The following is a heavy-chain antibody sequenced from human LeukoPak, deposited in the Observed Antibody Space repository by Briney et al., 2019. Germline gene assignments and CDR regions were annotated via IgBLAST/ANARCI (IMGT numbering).Heavy chain of an antibody. V-gene: IGHV4-59*01. CDR2: IYYSGST. J-gene: IGHJ4*02. Sequence: PSETLSLTCTVSGGSISSYYWSWIRQPPGKGLEWIGYIYYSGSTNYNPSLKSRVTISVDTSKNQFSLKLSSVTAADTAVYYCARKHLYSSGLDYWGQGTLVTVSS. D-gene: IGHD6-19*01. CDR3: ARKHLYSSGLDY. CDR1: GGSISSYY.